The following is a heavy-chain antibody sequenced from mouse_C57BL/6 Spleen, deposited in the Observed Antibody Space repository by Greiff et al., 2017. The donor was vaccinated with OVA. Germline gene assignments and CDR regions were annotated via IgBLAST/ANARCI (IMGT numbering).Heavy chain of an antibody. J-gene: IGHJ2*01. CDR1: GYAFSSSW. D-gene: IGHD4-1*01. Sequence: QVQLKQSGPELAKPGASVKISCNASGYAFSSSWMNWVKQRPGKGLEWIGRIYPGDGDTNYNGKFKGKATLTADKSSSTAYMQLSILTSSDSAVYFCARDPLTGPASHWAQRTPLTDSS. CDR2: IYPGDGDT. V-gene: IGHV1-82*01. CDR3: ARDPLTGPASH.